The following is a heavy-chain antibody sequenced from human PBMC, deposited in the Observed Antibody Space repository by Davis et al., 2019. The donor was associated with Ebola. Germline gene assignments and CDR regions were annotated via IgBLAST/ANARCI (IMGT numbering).Heavy chain of an antibody. J-gene: IGHJ5*02. CDR2: INSDGSRT. Sequence: GESLKISCAASGFTFSRYWMHWVRQAPGKGLVWVSRINSDGSRTNYADSVKGRFTISRDNAKNTVYLQINSLRAEDTAVYFCAGVDYGDSWRWFDPWGQGTLVTVSS. CDR1: GFTFSRYW. D-gene: IGHD4-17*01. CDR3: AGVDYGDSWRWFDP. V-gene: IGHV3-74*01.